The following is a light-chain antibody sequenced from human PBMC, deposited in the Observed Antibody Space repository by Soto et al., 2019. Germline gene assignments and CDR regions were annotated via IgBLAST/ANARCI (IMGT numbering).Light chain of an antibody. V-gene: IGKV3-20*01. J-gene: IGKJ3*01. CDR3: QQYGSSLFT. CDR1: QSVSSSY. CDR2: GAS. Sequence: EIVLTQSPGTLSLSPGERATLSCRASQSVSSSYLAWYQQKPGQAPRLLIYGASRRATGIPDRLSGSGSGRDFTLTISRLESEGFAVYYCQQYGSSLFTFGPGTKVDI.